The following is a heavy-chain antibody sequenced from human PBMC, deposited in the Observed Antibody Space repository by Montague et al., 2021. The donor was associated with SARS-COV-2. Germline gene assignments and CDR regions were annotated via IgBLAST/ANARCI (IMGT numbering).Heavy chain of an antibody. CDR1: GGSMSSYH. D-gene: IGHD3-9*01. J-gene: IGHJ6*02. V-gene: IGHV4-59*08. CDR2: VSDSGS. CDR3: ARHRKDYDILTGYSTSFYYDMGV. Sequence: SETLSLTCSVSGGSMSSYHWVWIRQPPGKGLEWIGYVSDSGSDYXPSLKSRVSISVDTSKKLLSLSLSSVTAADTAIYYCARHRKDYDILTGYSTSFYYDMGVWGQGTTVTVSS.